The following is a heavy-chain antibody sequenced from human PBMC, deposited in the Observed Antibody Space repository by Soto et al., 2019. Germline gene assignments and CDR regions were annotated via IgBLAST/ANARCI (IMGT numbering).Heavy chain of an antibody. CDR3: AWGGDQVGGYYYYYGMDV. J-gene: IGHJ6*02. CDR1: GFTFSSYE. CDR2: ISSSGSTI. V-gene: IGHV3-48*03. D-gene: IGHD3-16*01. Sequence: GGSLRLSCAASGFTFSSYEMNWVREAPGKGLEWVSYISSSGSTIYYADSVKGRFTISRDNAKNSLYLQMNSLRAEDTAVYYCAWGGDQVGGYYYYYGMDVWGQGTTVTVS.